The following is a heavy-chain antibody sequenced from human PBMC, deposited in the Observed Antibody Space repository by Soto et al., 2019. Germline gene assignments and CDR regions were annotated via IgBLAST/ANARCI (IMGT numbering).Heavy chain of an antibody. Sequence: PGESLKISCKGSGYSFTSYWIGWVRQMPGKGLEWMGIIYPGDSDTRYSPSFQGQVTISADKSISTAYLQWSSLKASDTAMYYCARPEAYSGYDTPNSITVTTIHYWGQGTLVTVSS. D-gene: IGHD5-12*01. CDR2: IYPGDSDT. J-gene: IGHJ4*02. V-gene: IGHV5-51*01. CDR3: ARPEAYSGYDTPNSITVTTIHY. CDR1: GYSFTSYW.